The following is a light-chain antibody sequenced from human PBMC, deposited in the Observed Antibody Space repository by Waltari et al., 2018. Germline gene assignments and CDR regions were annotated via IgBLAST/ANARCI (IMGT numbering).Light chain of an antibody. V-gene: IGKV3-20*01. J-gene: IGKJ2*01. CDR3: QQYGRAPRN. CDR2: GAS. CDR1: QTVPNNF. Sequence: EVVLTQSPGTLSLSAGERATLSCGASQTVPNNFLAWYQHKPGQAPRLLIYGASNRATGIPDRFTGSGSGTDFTLTITRLEPEDFAVYYCQQYGRAPRNFGKGTKLEIK.